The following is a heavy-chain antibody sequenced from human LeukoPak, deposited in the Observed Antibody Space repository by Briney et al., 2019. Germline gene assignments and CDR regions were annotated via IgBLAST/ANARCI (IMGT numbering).Heavy chain of an antibody. J-gene: IGHJ3*02. CDR1: GFAFSSYG. Sequence: GGSLRLSCAASGFAFSSYGMYWVRQAPGKGLEWVAVISYDGSERYHADSVRGRFTISRDNSKNTLYLIMNTLRAEDMALYYCAKPHFDWLHDAFDIWGQGTMVTVSS. CDR3: AKPHFDWLHDAFDI. V-gene: IGHV3-30*18. D-gene: IGHD3-9*01. CDR2: ISYDGSER.